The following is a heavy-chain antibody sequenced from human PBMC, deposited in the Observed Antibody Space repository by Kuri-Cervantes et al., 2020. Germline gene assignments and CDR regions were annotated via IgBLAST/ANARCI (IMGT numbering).Heavy chain of an antibody. CDR3: ARALGGSDGTDY. D-gene: IGHD3-16*01. CDR2: ISSSSSYI. Sequence: GESLKISCAAPGFNFRTYWMKWVRQAPGKGLEWVSSISSSSSYIYYADSVKGRFTISRDNAKNSLYLQMNSLRAEDTAVYYCARALGGSDGTDYWGQGTLVTVSS. CDR1: GFNFRTYW. J-gene: IGHJ4*02. V-gene: IGHV3-21*01.